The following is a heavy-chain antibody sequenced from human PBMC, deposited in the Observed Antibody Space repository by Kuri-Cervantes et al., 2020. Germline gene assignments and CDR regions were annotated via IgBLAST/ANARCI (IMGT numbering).Heavy chain of an antibody. J-gene: IGHJ4*02. CDR2: ISSSGSYI. Sequence: GESLKISCAASGFTFSSYSMNWVRQAPGKGLEWVSYISSSGSYIYFADSLKCRFTISSDNAKNSLYLQMNSLRAEDTAVYYCAREMIVVVRSGCFDYWGQGTLVTVSS. CDR3: AREMIVVVRSGCFDY. CDR1: GFTFSSYS. D-gene: IGHD3-22*01. V-gene: IGHV3-21*01.